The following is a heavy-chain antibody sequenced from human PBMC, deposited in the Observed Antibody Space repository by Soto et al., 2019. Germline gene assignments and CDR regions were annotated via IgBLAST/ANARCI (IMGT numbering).Heavy chain of an antibody. Sequence: ASVKVSCKASVYTFTCYYMHWVRQAPGKGLEWMGGINPNGGSTKYAQKVQGRFTITRDKSESTAYMQMSSLRSEDTAVYYCARGLHGGPDYWGPGTLVTVSS. V-gene: IGHV1-2*02. J-gene: IGHJ4*02. CDR1: VYTFTCYY. CDR3: ARGLHGGPDY. CDR2: INPNGGST. D-gene: IGHD4-17*01.